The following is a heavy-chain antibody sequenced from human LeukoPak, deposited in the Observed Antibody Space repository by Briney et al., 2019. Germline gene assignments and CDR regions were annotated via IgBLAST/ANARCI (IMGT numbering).Heavy chain of an antibody. V-gene: IGHV4-31*03. J-gene: IGHJ3*02. Sequence: SQTLSLTCTVSGGSISSGGYYWSWIRQHPGKGLEWIGYIYYSGSTYYNPSLKSRVTISVDTSKNQFSLKLSSVTAADTAVYYCARSDSSSWYEHAFDIWGQGTMVTVSS. CDR1: GGSISSGGYY. CDR3: ARSDSSSWYEHAFDI. D-gene: IGHD6-13*01. CDR2: IYYSGST.